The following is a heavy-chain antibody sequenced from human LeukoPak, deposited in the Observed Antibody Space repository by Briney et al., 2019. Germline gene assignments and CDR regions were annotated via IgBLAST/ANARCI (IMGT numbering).Heavy chain of an antibody. Sequence: GGSLRLSCAASGFTFSNYAMSWVRQAPGKGLEWVSTISGSGGSTYHADSVRGRFTITRDNSKNTLYLQMNSLRAEDTAVYYCARGRRDDYNLFDYWGQGTLVTVSS. CDR1: GFTFSNYA. D-gene: IGHD5-24*01. J-gene: IGHJ4*02. CDR2: ISGSGGST. CDR3: ARGRRDDYNLFDY. V-gene: IGHV3-23*01.